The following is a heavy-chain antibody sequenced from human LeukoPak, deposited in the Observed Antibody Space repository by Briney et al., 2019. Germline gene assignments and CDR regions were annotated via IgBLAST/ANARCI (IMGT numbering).Heavy chain of an antibody. D-gene: IGHD3-22*01. V-gene: IGHV3-73*01. J-gene: IGHJ4*02. CDR1: GFTFSGSA. CDR3: TRRGSSGYLDY. CDR2: IRSKAISYAT. Sequence: GGSLKLSCAASGFTFSGSAMHWVRQASGKGLEWVGRIRSKAISYATAYAASVKGRFTISRDDSKNTAYLQMNSLKTEDTAVYYCTRRGSSGYLDYWGQGTLVTVSS.